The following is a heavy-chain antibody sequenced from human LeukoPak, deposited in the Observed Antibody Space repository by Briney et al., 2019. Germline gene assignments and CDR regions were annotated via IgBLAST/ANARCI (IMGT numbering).Heavy chain of an antibody. CDR3: ARVDESWSGYPAHFDY. CDR2: IYYSGST. Sequence: SETLSLTCTVSGVSISSGDYYWSRIRQPPGKGLEWIGYIYYSGSTYYNPSLKSRVTISVDTSKNQFSLKLSSVTAADTAVYYCARVDESWSGYPAHFDYWGQGTLVTVSS. CDR1: GVSISSGDYY. V-gene: IGHV4-30-4*01. J-gene: IGHJ4*02. D-gene: IGHD3-3*01.